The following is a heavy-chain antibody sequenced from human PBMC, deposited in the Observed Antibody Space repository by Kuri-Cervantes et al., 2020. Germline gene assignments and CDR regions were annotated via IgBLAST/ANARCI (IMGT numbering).Heavy chain of an antibody. CDR3: ARAGRDGYSYDAFDI. V-gene: IGHV4-30-2*01. D-gene: IGHD5-24*01. J-gene: IGHJ3*02. Sequence: LRLSCAVSGGSISSGGYSWSWIRQPPGKGLEWIGYIYHSGSTYYNPSLKSRVTISVDTSKNQFSLKLSSVTAADTAVYYCARAGRDGYSYDAFDIWGQGTMVTVSS. CDR2: IYHSGST. CDR1: GGSISSGGYS.